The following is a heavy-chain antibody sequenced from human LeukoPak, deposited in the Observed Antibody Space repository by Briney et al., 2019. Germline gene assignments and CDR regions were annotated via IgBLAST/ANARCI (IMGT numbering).Heavy chain of an antibody. J-gene: IGHJ4*02. CDR3: AREGYSSAWSHFEY. D-gene: IGHD6-19*01. CDR1: GFTFSSYA. Sequence: GGSLRLSCAASGFTFSSYAMHWVRQAPGKGLEWVAIISYDGSNKYYAESVKGRFTMSRDNSKNTLFLQMNSLRPEDTAVYYCAREGYSSAWSHFEYWGQGTLVTVSS. V-gene: IGHV3-30*04. CDR2: ISYDGSNK.